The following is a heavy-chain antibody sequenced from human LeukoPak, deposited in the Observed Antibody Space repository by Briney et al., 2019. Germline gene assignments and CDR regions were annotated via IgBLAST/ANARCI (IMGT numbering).Heavy chain of an antibody. J-gene: IGHJ4*02. Sequence: PGGSLRLSCAASGFTFSSYAMSWVRQAPGKGLEWVSAISGSGGSTYYADSVKGRFTISRDNAKNSLYLQMNSLRAEDTAVYYCARDDGLEVATEFDYWGQGTLVTVSS. D-gene: IGHD5-12*01. CDR1: GFTFSSYA. CDR2: ISGSGGST. CDR3: ARDDGLEVATEFDY. V-gene: IGHV3-23*01.